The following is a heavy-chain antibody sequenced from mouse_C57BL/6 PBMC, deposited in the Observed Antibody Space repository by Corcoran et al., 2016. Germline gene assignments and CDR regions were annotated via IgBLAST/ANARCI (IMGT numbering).Heavy chain of an antibody. D-gene: IGHD1-1*01. Sequence: QIQLVQSGPELTKPGEPVKISCKASGYTLTTYGMSLVKQAPGKGLKWMGWINTYSGVPAYADDFKGRFSFSLETSASTAYLQINNLKNEDTATYCCAKTATVGAMDYWVQGTSVTVSS. V-gene: IGHV9-3*01. CDR2: INTYSGVP. CDR1: GYTLTTYG. J-gene: IGHJ4*01. CDR3: AKTATVGAMDY.